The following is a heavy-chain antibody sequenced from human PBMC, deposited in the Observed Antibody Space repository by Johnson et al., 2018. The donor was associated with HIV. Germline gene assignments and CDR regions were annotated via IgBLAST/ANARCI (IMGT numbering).Heavy chain of an antibody. V-gene: IGHV3-20*04. CDR2: ISWNSGSI. CDR1: GFIFDDYG. Sequence: VQLVESGGGVVRPGGSLRLSCAASGFIFDDYGMTWVRQGPGKGLEWVSGISWNSGSIDYADSVTGRFTISRDNSKTTLYLQMNSLRAEDTAVYYCAKDRTAAGDAFDIWGQGTMVTVSS. CDR3: AKDRTAAGDAFDI. J-gene: IGHJ3*02. D-gene: IGHD6-13*01.